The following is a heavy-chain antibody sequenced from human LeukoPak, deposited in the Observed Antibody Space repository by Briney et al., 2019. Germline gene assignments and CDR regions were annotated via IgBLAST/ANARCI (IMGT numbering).Heavy chain of an antibody. D-gene: IGHD3-10*01. Sequence: SETLSLTCTVSGGSISSSSYYWGWIRQPPGKGLEWIGSIYYSGSTYYNPSLKSRVTISVDTSKNQFSLKLSSVTAADTAVYYCARRMVRGVITPYRHFDYWGQGTLVTVSS. CDR1: GGSISSSSYY. CDR3: ARRMVRGVITPYRHFDY. CDR2: IYYSGST. J-gene: IGHJ4*02. V-gene: IGHV4-39*07.